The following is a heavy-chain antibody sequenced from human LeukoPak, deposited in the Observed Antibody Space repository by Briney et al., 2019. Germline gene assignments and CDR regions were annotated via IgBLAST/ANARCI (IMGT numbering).Heavy chain of an antibody. CDR2: INQSGST. CDR3: ARYVPVKTGPTRASFDY. D-gene: IGHD1-1*01. V-gene: IGHV4-38-2*02. Sequence: SETLSLTCSVSGYSISSAYYWGWIRQPPGKGLEWIGEINQSGSTNCDPSLKSRVSMSIDTSKSQFSLNLRSVTAADTAVYYCARYVPVKTGPTRASFDYWGQGILVTVSS. J-gene: IGHJ4*02. CDR1: GYSISSAYY.